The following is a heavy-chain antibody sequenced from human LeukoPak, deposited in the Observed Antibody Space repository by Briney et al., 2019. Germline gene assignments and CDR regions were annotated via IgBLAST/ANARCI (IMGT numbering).Heavy chain of an antibody. CDR2: IYYSGST. Sequence: SETLSLTCTVSGGSISSYYWSWIRQPPGKGLEWIGDIYYSGSTNYNPSLKSRVTISVDTSKNQFSLKLSSVTAADTAVYYCARGNYGYYYYGMDVWGQGTTVTVSS. CDR1: GGSISSYY. D-gene: IGHD4-11*01. CDR3: ARGNYGYYYYGMDV. V-gene: IGHV4-59*08. J-gene: IGHJ6*02.